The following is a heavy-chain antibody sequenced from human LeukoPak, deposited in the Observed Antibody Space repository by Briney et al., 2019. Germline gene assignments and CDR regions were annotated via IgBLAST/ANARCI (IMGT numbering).Heavy chain of an antibody. V-gene: IGHV4-34*01. J-gene: IGHJ5*02. D-gene: IGHD5-18*01. CDR2: INHSGST. CDR3: ARGTRQDSYGRSPFDP. CDR1: GGSFSGYY. Sequence: PSETLSLTCAVYGGSFSGYYWSWIRQPPGKGLEWIGEINHSGSTNYNPSLKSRVTISVDTSKNQFSLKLSSVTAADTAVYYCARGTRQDSYGRSPFDPWGQGTLVTVSS.